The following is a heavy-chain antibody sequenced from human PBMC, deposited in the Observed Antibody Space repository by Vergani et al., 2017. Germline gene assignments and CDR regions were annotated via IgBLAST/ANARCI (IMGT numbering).Heavy chain of an antibody. CDR1: GYSISSGYF. V-gene: IGHV4-38-2*02. Sequence: QVQLQESGPRLVKPSETLSLICSVSGYSISSGYFWGWIRQSPGKGLEWLGTIDRTGRTHLSPSLKSRLTISVDTTKNQFSLKLSSVTAADTAVYYCATLFMITFGGPLFDYWGQGTLVTVSS. CDR3: ATLFMITFGGPLFDY. J-gene: IGHJ4*02. CDR2: IDRTGRT. D-gene: IGHD3-16*01.